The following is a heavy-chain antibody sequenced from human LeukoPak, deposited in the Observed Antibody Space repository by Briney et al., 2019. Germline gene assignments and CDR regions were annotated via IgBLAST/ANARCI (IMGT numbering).Heavy chain of an antibody. Sequence: SVKVSCKASGGTFSSYAISWVRQAPGQGLEWMGGIIPIFVTANYAQKFQGRVTITADESTSTAYMELSSLRSEDTAVYYCARAGDSRYCSSTSCWYDAFDIWGQGTMVTVSS. CDR1: GGTFSSYA. D-gene: IGHD2-2*01. V-gene: IGHV1-69*01. J-gene: IGHJ3*02. CDR3: ARAGDSRYCSSTSCWYDAFDI. CDR2: IIPIFVTA.